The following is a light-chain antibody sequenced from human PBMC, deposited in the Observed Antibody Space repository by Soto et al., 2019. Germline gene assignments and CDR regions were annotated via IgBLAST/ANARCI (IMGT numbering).Light chain of an antibody. CDR3: QHYGSWYS. CDR1: QPIGGDY. V-gene: IGKV3-20*01. CDR2: GVS. J-gene: IGKJ2*01. Sequence: VLTQSPDIVSMSRGERATISCRASQPIGGDYLAWHQQRPGQAPRLLMVGVSTRAAAISDRFSGAGSGTDFNLTINSLETEDVAVYYCQHYGSWYSFGQGTHVEI.